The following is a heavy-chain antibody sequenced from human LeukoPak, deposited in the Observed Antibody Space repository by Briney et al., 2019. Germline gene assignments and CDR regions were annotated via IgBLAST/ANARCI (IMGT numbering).Heavy chain of an antibody. CDR3: AKGRIAPDD. V-gene: IGHV3-23*01. J-gene: IGHJ4*02. CDR1: GFTFSNFG. Sequence: PGGSLRLSCAASGFTFSNFGVSWVRQAPGKGLERVSGISGSGSNTYYADSVKGRFTISRDNSKNTLYLQMNSLRVEDTALYYCAKGRIAPDDWGQGTLVTVSS. CDR2: ISGSGSNT. D-gene: IGHD2-21*01.